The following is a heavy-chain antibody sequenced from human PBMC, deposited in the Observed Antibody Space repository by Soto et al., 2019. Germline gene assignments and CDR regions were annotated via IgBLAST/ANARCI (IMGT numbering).Heavy chain of an antibody. J-gene: IGHJ4*02. V-gene: IGHV3-7*01. CDR2: INQDGSGK. CDR1: GFTFSSYW. Sequence: EVQLVESGGGLVQPGGSLRLSCAASGFTFSSYWMSWVRQAPGKGLECVANINQDGSGKYYVDSVKGRFTISRDNAKNSLSLQMNSLRAEDTAVYYCAVQGVTFDYWGQGTLVTVSS. D-gene: IGHD3-10*01. CDR3: AVQGVTFDY.